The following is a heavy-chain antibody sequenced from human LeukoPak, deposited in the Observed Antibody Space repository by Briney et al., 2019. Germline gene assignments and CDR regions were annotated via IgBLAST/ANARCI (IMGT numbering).Heavy chain of an antibody. J-gene: IGHJ6*03. V-gene: IGHV4-39*01. CDR1: GGSISRSGYY. CDR2: MYHSGST. Sequence: SETLSLTCTVSGGSISRSGYYWGWIRQPPGKGLEWIGSMYHSGSTYYNPSLKSRVTISVDTSKNQFSLKLSSVTAADTAVYYCARYPGYYYYYMDVWGKGTTVTIPS. CDR3: ARYPGYYYYYMDV.